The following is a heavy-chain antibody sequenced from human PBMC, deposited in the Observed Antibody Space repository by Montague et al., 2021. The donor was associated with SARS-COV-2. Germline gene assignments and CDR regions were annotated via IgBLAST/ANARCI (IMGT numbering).Heavy chain of an antibody. D-gene: IGHD5/OR15-5a*01. CDR1: GFNFHSYE. CDR3: ASSVWFYFDN. Sequence: SLRLSCAASGFNFHSYEMTYVRQAPGKGLEWVSYISANGETTSYSDSVRGRFTISRDNAKNFLYLQMNSLRAEDSAVYYCASSVWFYFDNWGQGNLVTVSS. J-gene: IGHJ4*02. CDR2: ISANGETT. V-gene: IGHV3-48*03.